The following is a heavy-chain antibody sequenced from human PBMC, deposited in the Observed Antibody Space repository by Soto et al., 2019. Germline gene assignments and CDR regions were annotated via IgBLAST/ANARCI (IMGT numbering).Heavy chain of an antibody. Sequence: SETLSLTCTVSGGSISSSSYYWGWIRQPPGKGLEWIGSIYYSGSTYYNPSLKSRVTISVDTSKNQFSLKLSSVTAADTAVYYCARQPHFEADYGDYVGKKDAFDIWGQGTMVTVSS. CDR2: IYYSGST. D-gene: IGHD4-17*01. J-gene: IGHJ3*02. V-gene: IGHV4-39*01. CDR3: ARQPHFEADYGDYVGKKDAFDI. CDR1: GGSISSSSYY.